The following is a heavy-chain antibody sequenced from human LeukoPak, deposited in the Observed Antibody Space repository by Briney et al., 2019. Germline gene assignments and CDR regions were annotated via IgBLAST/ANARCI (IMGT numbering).Heavy chain of an antibody. CDR3: ARVVAWALPPGDTSNLPSYYYYMDV. CDR1: GGSFSGYY. V-gene: IGHV4-34*01. J-gene: IGHJ6*03. CDR2: INHSGST. D-gene: IGHD7-27*01. Sequence: SETLSLTCAVYGGSFSGYYWSWIRQPPGKGLEWIGEINHSGSTNYNPSLKSRVTISVDTSKNQFSLKLSSVTAADTAVYYCARVVAWALPPGDTSNLPSYYYYMDVWGKGTTVTVPS.